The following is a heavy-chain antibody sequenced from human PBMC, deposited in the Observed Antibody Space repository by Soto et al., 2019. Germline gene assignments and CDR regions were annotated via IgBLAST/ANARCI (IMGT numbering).Heavy chain of an antibody. CDR3: ARSGSGSGWL. D-gene: IGHD6-19*01. CDR2: IYYSGST. Sequence: QVQLQESGPGLVKPSETLSLTCTVSGGSVSSGHSYWSWIRQPPGKGLEWIGYIYYSGSTKYNPSLRSRVTISVDTSKNQFSLKLTSVAAADTAVYYCARSGSGSGWLGGQGTLVTVSS. J-gene: IGHJ4*02. CDR1: GGSVSSGHSY. V-gene: IGHV4-61*01.